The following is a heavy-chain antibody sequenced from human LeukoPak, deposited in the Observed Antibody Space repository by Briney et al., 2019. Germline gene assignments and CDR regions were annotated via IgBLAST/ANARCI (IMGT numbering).Heavy chain of an antibody. J-gene: IGHJ6*02. D-gene: IGHD5-18*01. V-gene: IGHV1-46*01. CDR2: PRPSGGSR. Sequence: ASVKVSCKAAGYTFTSYYMNRVRQTPGQGLEWRWIPRPSGGSRSYAQKVQDRVAMTRDTSRSTVYMELSSPTSEDTAVYYCARDGVTHGMDVWGQGATVTVSS. CDR1: GYTFTSYY. CDR3: ARDGVTHGMDV.